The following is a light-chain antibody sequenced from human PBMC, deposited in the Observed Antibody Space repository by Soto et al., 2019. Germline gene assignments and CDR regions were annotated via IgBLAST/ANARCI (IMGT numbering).Light chain of an antibody. CDR1: QSITGY. CDR3: QQYYSSVT. Sequence: DIQMTQSPSSLSASVGDRVTITCRASQSITGYLNWFQQQPGKAPKIVIFGASHLKSGVPSRFSGSRSGTEFTLTISSLQPEDVAVYYCQQYYSSVTFGQGTKLESK. V-gene: IGKV1-39*01. J-gene: IGKJ2*01. CDR2: GAS.